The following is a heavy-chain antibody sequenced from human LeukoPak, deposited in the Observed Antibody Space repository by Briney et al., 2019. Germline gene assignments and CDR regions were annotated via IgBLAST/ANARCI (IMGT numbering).Heavy chain of an antibody. CDR1: GYTFTAYY. CDR2: INPNSGGT. Sequence: GASVKVSCKASGYTFTAYYMHWVRQAPGQGLEWMGWINPNSGGTNYAQKFQSRVTMTRDTSISTAYMELSRLRSDDTAVYYCARDHQAYCGGDCYSPFDYWGQGTLVTVSS. D-gene: IGHD2-21*02. J-gene: IGHJ4*02. V-gene: IGHV1-2*02. CDR3: ARDHQAYCGGDCYSPFDY.